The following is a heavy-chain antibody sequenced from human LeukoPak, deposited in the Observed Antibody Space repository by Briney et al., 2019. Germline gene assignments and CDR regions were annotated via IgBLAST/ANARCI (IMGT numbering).Heavy chain of an antibody. J-gene: IGHJ4*02. CDR1: RFTLSNYW. Sequence: GGSLRLSCAASRFTLSNYWMSWVRQAPGKGLEWVANIKQDGSETYYVDSVKGRFTISRDNAKNPLSLQMNSLRAEDTAVYYCARQRGSGCLDYWGQETLVTVSS. D-gene: IGHD6-19*01. CDR3: ARQRGSGCLDY. CDR2: IKQDGSET. V-gene: IGHV3-7*01.